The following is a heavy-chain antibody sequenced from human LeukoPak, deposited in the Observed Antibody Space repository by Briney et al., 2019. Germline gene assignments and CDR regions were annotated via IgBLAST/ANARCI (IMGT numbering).Heavy chain of an antibody. D-gene: IGHD1-26*01. V-gene: IGHV4-59*01. J-gene: IGHJ4*02. CDR2: IYDSGST. CDR3: ARCLSGTYYDY. Sequence: SETLSLTCTVSGGSIGSYYWSWTRLPPGKGLEWIGYIYDSGSTNYNPSLKSRVTISVDTSTNQFSLKLSSVTAADTAVYYCARCLSGTYYDYWGQGTLVTVSS. CDR1: GGSIGSYY.